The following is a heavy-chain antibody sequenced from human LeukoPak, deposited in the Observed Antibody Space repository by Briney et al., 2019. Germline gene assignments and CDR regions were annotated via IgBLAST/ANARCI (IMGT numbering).Heavy chain of an antibody. V-gene: IGHV3-23*01. CDR1: GFTFSSYG. CDR3: AKDRCSNGVGCYYYYMDV. CDR2: FSGSGGST. Sequence: GGTLRLSCAASGFTFSSYGMSWVRQAPGKGLEWVSAFSGSGGSTYYADSVKGRFSISRDSSKNILYLQMNSLRAEDTAVYYCAKDRCSNGVGCYYYYMDVWGKGTTVTISS. D-gene: IGHD2-8*01. J-gene: IGHJ6*03.